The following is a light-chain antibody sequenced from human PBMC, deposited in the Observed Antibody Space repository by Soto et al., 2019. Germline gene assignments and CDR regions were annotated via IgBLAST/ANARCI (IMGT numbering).Light chain of an antibody. CDR2: LGS. J-gene: IGKJ1*01. Sequence: DIVVTQSPLTLPVTPGETASISCRSSQSLLHSNGYNYLDWYLQKPGQSPQLLIYLGSNRASGVPDRFSGSGSGTDFTLKSSRVEAEDVGVYYCVQALQSPPWTFGQGTKVDIK. CDR1: QSLLHSNGYNY. CDR3: VQALQSPPWT. V-gene: IGKV2-28*01.